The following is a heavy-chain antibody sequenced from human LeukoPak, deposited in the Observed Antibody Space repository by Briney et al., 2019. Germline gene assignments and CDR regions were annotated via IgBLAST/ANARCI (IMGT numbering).Heavy chain of an antibody. V-gene: IGHV4-61*02. D-gene: IGHD3-10*01. Sequence: SQTLSLTCTVSGGSISSGSYYWSWIRQPAGKGLEWIGRIYTSGSTNYNPSLKSRVTISVDTSKNQFSLKLSSVTAADTAVYYCARCRVRGNPFTYDYWGQGTLVTVSS. J-gene: IGHJ4*02. CDR2: IYTSGST. CDR1: GGSISSGSYY. CDR3: ARCRVRGNPFTYDY.